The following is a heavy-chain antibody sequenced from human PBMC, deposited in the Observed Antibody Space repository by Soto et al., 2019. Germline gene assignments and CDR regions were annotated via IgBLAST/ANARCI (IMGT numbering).Heavy chain of an antibody. CDR3: AKDVGYSSSYYVNCYGMDV. D-gene: IGHD6-6*01. J-gene: IGHJ6*02. CDR1: GYTFTGYY. V-gene: IGHV1-2*04. Sequence: ASVKVSCKASGYTFTGYYMHWVRQAPGQRLEWMGWINANTGDTSYAQNFQGWVTMTRDTSITTAYMELSGPRSDDTAVYYCAKDVGYSSSYYVNCYGMDVWGQGTTVTVSS. CDR2: INANTGDT.